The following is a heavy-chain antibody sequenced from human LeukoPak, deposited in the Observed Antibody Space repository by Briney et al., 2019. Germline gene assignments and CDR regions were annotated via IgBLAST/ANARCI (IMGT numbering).Heavy chain of an antibody. CDR3: ARGASWNGDY. CDR1: GYTFTAYY. Sequence: ASVKVPCKASGYTFTAYYLHWVRQAPGQGLEWMGRINPNSGGANYAQKFQGRVTMTRGTSISTAYMELSRLRSDDTAMYYCARGASWNGDYWGQGTLVTVSS. J-gene: IGHJ4*02. CDR2: INPNSGGA. D-gene: IGHD1-1*01. V-gene: IGHV1-2*06.